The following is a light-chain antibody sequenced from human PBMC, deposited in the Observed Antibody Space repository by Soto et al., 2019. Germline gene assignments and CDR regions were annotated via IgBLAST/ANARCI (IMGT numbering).Light chain of an antibody. J-gene: IGLJ3*02. CDR2: GNS. V-gene: IGLV1-40*01. CDR3: QSYDSSLSGWV. Sequence: QSVLTQPPSVSGAPGQRVTISCXXXSXNIGAGYDVHWYQQLPGTAPKLLIYGNSNRPSGVPDRFSGSKSGTSASLAITGLQAEDEADYYCQSYDSSLSGWVFGGGTKLTVL. CDR1: SXNIGAGYD.